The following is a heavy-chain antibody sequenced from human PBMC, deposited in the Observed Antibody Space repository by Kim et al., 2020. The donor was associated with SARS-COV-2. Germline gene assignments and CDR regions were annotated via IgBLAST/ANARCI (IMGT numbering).Heavy chain of an antibody. J-gene: IGHJ4*02. V-gene: IGHV3-74*01. Sequence: GGSLRLSCAASGFTPSNYWVHWVRQVPGEGLVWVSRISSDGSSITYADSVRGRLTVYRDNPKNTVYLQMVSLRVEDTGVYYCGRERAGGTPLDVWGQGAL. CDR2: ISSDGSSI. CDR3: GRERAGGTPLDV. CDR1: GFTPSNYW. D-gene: IGHD1-1*01.